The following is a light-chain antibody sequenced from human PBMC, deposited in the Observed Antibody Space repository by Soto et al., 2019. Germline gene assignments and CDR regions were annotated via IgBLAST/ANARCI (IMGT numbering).Light chain of an antibody. J-gene: IGLJ3*02. CDR3: RSYPGDYTLL. CDR1: SSNVGPYHL. V-gene: IGLV2-14*02. Sequence: QSALTEPASVSGSPGQSITISCTGTSSNVGPYHLVSWYQHHPGKVPQLIIYETTKRPSGVSNRFSGSKSGNTASLTISGLQAEDAAHYHCRSYPGDYTLLFGGG. CDR2: ETT.